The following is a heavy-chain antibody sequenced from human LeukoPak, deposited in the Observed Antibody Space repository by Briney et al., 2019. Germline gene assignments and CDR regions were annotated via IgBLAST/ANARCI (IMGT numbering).Heavy chain of an antibody. V-gene: IGHV4-39*01. J-gene: IGHJ4*02. CDR1: GGSISSSTYS. CDR3: ARQRLYHSSGYYDY. D-gene: IGHD3-22*01. CDR2: IYYSGST. Sequence: SETLSLTCTVSGGSISSSTYSWGWLRQPPGKGLEWIGSIYYSGSTYYNPSLKSRVTISVDTSKNQFSLKLSSVTAADTAVYYCARQRLYHSSGYYDYWGQGTLVTVSS.